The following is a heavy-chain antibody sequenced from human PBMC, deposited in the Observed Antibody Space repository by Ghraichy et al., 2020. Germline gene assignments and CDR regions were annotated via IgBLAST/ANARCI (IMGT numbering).Heavy chain of an antibody. CDR2: ISAYNGHT. Sequence: ASVKVSCKASGYTFTSYGISWVRQAPGQGLEWMAWISAYNGHTNYTQKFQGRLTMTTDASTSTAYMELGSLRSDDTAVYFCARERIPLGYCSVGSCYSDYLDYWGQGTLVTVSS. V-gene: IGHV1-18*01. D-gene: IGHD2-15*01. J-gene: IGHJ4*02. CDR3: ARERIPLGYCSVGSCYSDYLDY. CDR1: GYTFTSYG.